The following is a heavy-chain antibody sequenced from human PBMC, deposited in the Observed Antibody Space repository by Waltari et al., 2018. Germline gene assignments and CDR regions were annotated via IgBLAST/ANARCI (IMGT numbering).Heavy chain of an antibody. J-gene: IGHJ4*02. D-gene: IGHD1-26*01. V-gene: IGHV4-34*01. CDR3: AMEPLVGATNYFDY. Sequence: QVQLQQWGAGLLKPSETLSLICAVYGGSFSGYYWTWTGNPPGSGLAWIGEINHNGSTNYNPSLKVRVTISVDTTKNQFFLNLTSVTAADTAVYYCAMEPLVGATNYFDYWGQGSLVTVSS. CDR1: GGSFSGYY. CDR2: INHNGST.